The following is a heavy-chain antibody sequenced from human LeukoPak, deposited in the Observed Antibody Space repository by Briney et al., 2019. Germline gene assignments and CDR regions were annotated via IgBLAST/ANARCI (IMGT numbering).Heavy chain of an antibody. CDR3: ARDGPNYRFDH. V-gene: IGHV4-59*01. J-gene: IGHJ4*02. Sequence: SETLSLTCTVSGGSISSYYWSWIRQPPGKGLEWIGYIYYSGSTNYNPSLQSRVTISVDTSKNQFSLKLNSVTAADTAVYYCARDGPNYRFDHWGQGTLVTVS. CDR1: GGSISSYY. CDR2: IYYSGST. D-gene: IGHD3-10*01.